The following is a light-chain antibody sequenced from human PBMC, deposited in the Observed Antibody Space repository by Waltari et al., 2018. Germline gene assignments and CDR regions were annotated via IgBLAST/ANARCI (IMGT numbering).Light chain of an antibody. CDR1: QNIKKY. CDR2: SAS. J-gene: IGKJ4*01. V-gene: IGKV1-39*01. Sequence: DIQMTQSPSSLSTSVGDRVTITCRASQNIKKYLSWYQQKPGKAPNLLIYSASSLQSGVPSRFSGSGSGTDFTLTIISLQPEDFATYYCQQTCNAPLTFGGGTKVEIK. CDR3: QQTCNAPLT.